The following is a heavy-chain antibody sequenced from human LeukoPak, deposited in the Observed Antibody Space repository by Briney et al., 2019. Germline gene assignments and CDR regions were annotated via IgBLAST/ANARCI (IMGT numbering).Heavy chain of an antibody. J-gene: IGHJ4*02. CDR1: GFTFSTYW. CDR3: ARDSAGNDY. Sequence: GASLRLSCAASGFTFSTYWMSWVRQAPGRGLEWVANIKQDGSEKYYVDSVKGRFTISRDNAKNSLYLQMNSLRAEDTAMYYCARDSAGNDYWGQGTLVTVSS. V-gene: IGHV3-7*01. CDR2: IKQDGSEK. D-gene: IGHD6-13*01.